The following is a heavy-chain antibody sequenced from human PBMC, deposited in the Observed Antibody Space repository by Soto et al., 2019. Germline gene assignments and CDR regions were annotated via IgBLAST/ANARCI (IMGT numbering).Heavy chain of an antibody. D-gene: IGHD2-2*01. J-gene: IGHJ5*02. CDR3: ARLGVPAATPDRFDP. CDR2: IYYSGST. Sequence: PSETLSLTCTVSGGSISSYYWSWIRQPPGKGLEWIGYIYYSGSTNYNPSLKSRVTISVDTSKNQFSLKLSSVTAADTAVYYCARLGVPAATPDRFDPWGQGTQVTVSS. V-gene: IGHV4-59*08. CDR1: GGSISSYY.